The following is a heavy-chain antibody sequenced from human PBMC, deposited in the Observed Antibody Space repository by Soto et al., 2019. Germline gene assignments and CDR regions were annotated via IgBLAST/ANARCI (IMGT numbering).Heavy chain of an antibody. J-gene: IGHJ4*02. CDR3: AKGSCSSPGCSRGYFAY. D-gene: IGHD2-2*01. CDR1: GFTFTSYA. V-gene: IGHV3-23*01. CDR2: IDGGGANT. Sequence: EVQLLESGGGLVQPGGSLRLSCAASGFTFTSYAMGWVRQAPGKGLEWVSGIDGGGANTYYADSVKGRFTISRDSSKNTLYLQMNGLRAEDTAVYYCAKGSCSSPGCSRGYFAYWGQGALVTVSS.